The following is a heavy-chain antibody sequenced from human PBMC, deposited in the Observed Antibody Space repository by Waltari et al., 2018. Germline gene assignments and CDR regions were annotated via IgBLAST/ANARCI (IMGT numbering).Heavy chain of an antibody. D-gene: IGHD2-15*01. Sequence: QVQLQESGPGLVKPSQTLSLTCPVLGCSISSGDYYWSWIRQPPGKVMEWIGYISYTGTTHYSPSLRSRVIMSIDTSKTQFSLKLSSVTAADTALYFCARGITVAALDTWGQGTLVTVSS. CDR2: ISYTGTT. V-gene: IGHV4-30-4*08. CDR3: ARGITVAALDT. CDR1: GCSISSGDYY. J-gene: IGHJ5*02.